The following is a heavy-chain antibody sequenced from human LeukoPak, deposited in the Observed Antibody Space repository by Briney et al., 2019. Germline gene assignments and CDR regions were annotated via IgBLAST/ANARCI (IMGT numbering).Heavy chain of an antibody. D-gene: IGHD3-10*01. CDR2: IIPILGIA. CDR3: ASGSSGSYPNPFDY. V-gene: IGHV1-69*04. CDR1: GGTFSSYA. Sequence: SVKVSCKASGGTFSSYAISWVRQAPGQGLEWMGRIIPILGIANYAQKFQGRVTITADKSTSTAYMELSSLRSEDTAVYYCASGSSGSYPNPFDYWGQGTLVTVSS. J-gene: IGHJ4*02.